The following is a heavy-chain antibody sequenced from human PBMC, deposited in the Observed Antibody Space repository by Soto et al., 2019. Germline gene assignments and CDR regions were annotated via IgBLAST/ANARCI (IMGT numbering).Heavy chain of an antibody. V-gene: IGHV4-59*01. CDR1: GGSISSYY. CDR3: ARTDYTILRPTSSYDRDV. J-gene: IGHJ6*03. Sequence: PSETLSLTCTVSGGSISSYYWSWIRQPPGKGLEWIGYIFYSGSTNYSPSLTSRVTISVDTSMNQFSLKLTSVTTADTAVYYCARTDYTILRPTSSYDRDVWGRGTTVT. CDR2: IFYSGST. D-gene: IGHD3-3*01.